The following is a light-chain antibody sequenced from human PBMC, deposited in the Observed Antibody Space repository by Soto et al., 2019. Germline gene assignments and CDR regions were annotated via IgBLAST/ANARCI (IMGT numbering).Light chain of an antibody. CDR3: QQYGSSPWT. CDR2: GAS. J-gene: IGKJ1*01. CDR1: QSVSSSY. Sequence: EIVLTQSPGTLSLSPGERATLSCRDSQSVSSSYLAWYQQKPGQAPRLLIYGASSRATGIPDRFCGSGSGTDFTLTISRLEPEDFAVYYCQQYGSSPWTFGQGTKVDIK. V-gene: IGKV3-20*01.